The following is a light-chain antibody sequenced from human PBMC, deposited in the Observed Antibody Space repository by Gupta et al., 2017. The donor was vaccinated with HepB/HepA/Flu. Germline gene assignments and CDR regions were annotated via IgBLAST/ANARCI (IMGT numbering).Light chain of an antibody. Sequence: QSVLTQPPSVSAAPGQKVTISCSGSSSNIGNNYVSWYQQLPGTAPKPLNYENNKRPYVIPERSYGSNAFSYSTAGNTAPQTVDEAEEDGGAEYCSLTDAGGVNYVFGTGTKVTVL. CDR3: GAEYCSLTDAGGVNYV. CDR1: SSNIGNNY. J-gene: IGLJ1*01. V-gene: IGLV1-51*02. CDR2: ENN.